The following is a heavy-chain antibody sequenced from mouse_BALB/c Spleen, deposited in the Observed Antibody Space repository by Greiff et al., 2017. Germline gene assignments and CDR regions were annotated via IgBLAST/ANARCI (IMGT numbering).Heavy chain of an antibody. V-gene: IGHV5-6-4*01. D-gene: IGHD2-12*01. CDR3: TRGPIDY. CDR1: GFTFSSYT. J-gene: IGHJ2*01. CDR2: ISSGGSYT. Sequence: EVKLMESGGGLVKPGGSLKLSCAASGFTFSSYTISWVRQTPEKRLEWVATISSGGSYTSYPDSVKGRFTISRDNAKNTLYLQMSSLKSEDTAMYYCTRGPIDYWGQGTTLTVSS.